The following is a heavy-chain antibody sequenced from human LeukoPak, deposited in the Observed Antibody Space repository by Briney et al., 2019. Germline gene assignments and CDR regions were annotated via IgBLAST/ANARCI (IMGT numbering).Heavy chain of an antibody. J-gene: IGHJ4*02. CDR1: EFTVSSSW. CDR2: INEDGSAK. CDR3: TRSRRDGNDY. Sequence: GGSLRLSCAASEFTVSSSWMSWVRQAPGKGLEWAANINEDGSAKYYVDSVKGRFTISRDNAKRSLDLQVNSLRAEDTAVYYCTRSRRDGNDYWGQGTLVTVSS. V-gene: IGHV3-7*01. D-gene: IGHD5-24*01.